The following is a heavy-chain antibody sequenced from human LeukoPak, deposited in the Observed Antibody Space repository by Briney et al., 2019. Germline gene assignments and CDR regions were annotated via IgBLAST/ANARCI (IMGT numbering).Heavy chain of an antibody. D-gene: IGHD6-6*01. CDR2: IWYDGSNK. Sequence: TGGSLRLSCAASGFTFDDFDDYGINWVRQAPGKGLEWVAVIWYDGSNKYYADSVKGRFTISRDNSKNTLYLQMNSLRAEDTAVYYCARFYSSSSTYLPDYWGQGTLVTVSS. J-gene: IGHJ4*02. CDR1: GFTFDDFDDYG. V-gene: IGHV3-33*08. CDR3: ARFYSSSSTYLPDY.